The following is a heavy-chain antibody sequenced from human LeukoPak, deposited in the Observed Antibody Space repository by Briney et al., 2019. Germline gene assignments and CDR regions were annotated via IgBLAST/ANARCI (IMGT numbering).Heavy chain of an antibody. D-gene: IGHD6-13*01. CDR3: ARGASSSWGGQNWFDP. Sequence: GGSLRLSCAASAFTFTNYDFHWVRQAPGKGLEWVAFIRHDGSDKYYADSVKGRFTISRDNSKNTLYLQMNSLRAEDTAVYYCARGASSSWGGQNWFDPWGQGTLVTVSS. CDR2: IRHDGSDK. J-gene: IGHJ5*02. CDR1: AFTFTNYD. V-gene: IGHV3-30*02.